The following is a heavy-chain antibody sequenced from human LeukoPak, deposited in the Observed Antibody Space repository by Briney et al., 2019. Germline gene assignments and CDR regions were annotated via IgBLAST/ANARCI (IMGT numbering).Heavy chain of an antibody. D-gene: IGHD6-19*01. CDR3: AKGDDIAVAGTGFDY. Sequence: GGPLRLSCAASGFTFDDYAMHWVRQAPGKGLEWVSGISWNSGSIGYADSVKGRFTISRDNAKNSLYLQMNSLRAEDTALYYCAKGDDIAVAGTGFDYWGQGTLVTVSS. CDR2: ISWNSGSI. J-gene: IGHJ4*02. CDR1: GFTFDDYA. V-gene: IGHV3-9*01.